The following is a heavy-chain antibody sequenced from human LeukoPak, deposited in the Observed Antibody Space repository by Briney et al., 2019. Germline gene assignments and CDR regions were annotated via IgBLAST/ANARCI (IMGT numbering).Heavy chain of an antibody. J-gene: IGHJ3*02. V-gene: IGHV3-7*01. Sequence: RGSLRLSCVASGFSFGDNWMSWVRQASGKGLEWVANIKQDGSEKYYVDSVKGRFTISRDNAKKSLYLQLNSLRAEDTAVYYCVRVLRSGGDWDAFDIWGQGTMVTVSS. CDR3: VRVLRSGGDWDAFDI. D-gene: IGHD2-15*01. CDR1: GFSFGDNW. CDR2: IKQDGSEK.